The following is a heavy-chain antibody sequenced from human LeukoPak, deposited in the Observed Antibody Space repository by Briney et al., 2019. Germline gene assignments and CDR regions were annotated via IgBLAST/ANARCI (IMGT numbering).Heavy chain of an antibody. Sequence: SGPTLVKPTQTLTLTCTFSGFSLSTSGVGVGWIRQPPGKALEWLALIYWDDDKRYSPSLKSRLTITKDTSKNQVVLTMTNMDPVDTATYYCAHPQRDAVTTPFDYWGQGTLVTVSS. J-gene: IGHJ4*02. D-gene: IGHD4-17*01. CDR1: GFSLSTSGVG. CDR3: AHPQRDAVTTPFDY. V-gene: IGHV2-5*02. CDR2: IYWDDDK.